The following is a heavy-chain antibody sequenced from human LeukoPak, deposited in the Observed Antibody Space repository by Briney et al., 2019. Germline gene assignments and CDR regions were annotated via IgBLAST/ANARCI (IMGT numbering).Heavy chain of an antibody. CDR3: ARGYCSSTSCYINSGVLDP. CDR2: IIPFLDTS. V-gene: IGHV1-69*13. J-gene: IGHJ5*02. D-gene: IGHD2-2*02. CDR1: GGTFINYA. Sequence: SVKVSCKASGGTFINYAINWVRQAPGQGLEWMGGIIPFLDTSNYAQKFQGRVTITADESTSTAYMELSSLRSEDTAVYYCARGYCSSTSCYINSGVLDPWGQGTLVTVSS.